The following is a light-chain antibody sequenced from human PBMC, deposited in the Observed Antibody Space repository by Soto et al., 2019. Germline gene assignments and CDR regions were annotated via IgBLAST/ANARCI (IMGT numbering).Light chain of an antibody. Sequence: IVFTHSPCTLSLSHLQRATLSCRASQSVSNNYLAWYQQKPGQAPRLLIYGASNRATGIPDRFSGSGSGTDFTLTISRLEPEDFAVYYCQQYGSSGTFGQGTKVDIK. V-gene: IGKV3-20*01. CDR2: GAS. CDR1: QSVSNNY. CDR3: QQYGSSGT. J-gene: IGKJ1*01.